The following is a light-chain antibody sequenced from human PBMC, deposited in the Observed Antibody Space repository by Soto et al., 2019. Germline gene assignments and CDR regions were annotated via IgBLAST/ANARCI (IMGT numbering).Light chain of an antibody. Sequence: QSALTQPASVSGSPGQSITISCTGTSNDIGRYNHVSWYQHHPGKAPKLIIYEVNKRPSGVPDRFSGSKSGNTASLTVSGLQAEDEADYYCSSYAGSSNVFGTGTKLTVL. CDR3: SSYAGSSNV. CDR1: SNDIGRYNH. CDR2: EVN. J-gene: IGLJ1*01. V-gene: IGLV2-8*01.